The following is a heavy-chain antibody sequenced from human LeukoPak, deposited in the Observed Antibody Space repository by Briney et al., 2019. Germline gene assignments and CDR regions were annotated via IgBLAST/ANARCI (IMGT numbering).Heavy chain of an antibody. D-gene: IGHD2-21*02. CDR3: ARVGPYCGGDCYSGGTYYFDY. CDR2: ISGSGGST. V-gene: IGHV3-23*01. CDR1: GFTFSSYA. Sequence: GGSLRLSCAASGFTFSSYAMSWVRQAPGKGLEWVSAISGSGGSTYYADSVKGRFTISRDNSKNTLYLQMNSLRAEDTALYYCARVGPYCGGDCYSGGTYYFDYWGQGTLVTVSS. J-gene: IGHJ4*02.